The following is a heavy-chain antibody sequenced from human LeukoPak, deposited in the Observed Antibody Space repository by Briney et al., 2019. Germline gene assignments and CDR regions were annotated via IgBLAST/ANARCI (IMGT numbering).Heavy chain of an antibody. CDR1: GCTFTSYD. Sequence: ASVKVSCKASGCTFTSYDINWVRQATGQGLEWMGWMNPNSGNTGYAQKFQGRVTMTRNTSISTAYMELSSLRSEDTAVYYCARGLRGITMIVVVTYYMDVWGKGTTVTVSS. CDR3: ARGLRGITMIVVVTYYMDV. J-gene: IGHJ6*03. D-gene: IGHD3-22*01. V-gene: IGHV1-8*01. CDR2: MNPNSGNT.